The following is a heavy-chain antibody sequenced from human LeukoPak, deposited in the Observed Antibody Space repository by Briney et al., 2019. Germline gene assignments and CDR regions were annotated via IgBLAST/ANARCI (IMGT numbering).Heavy chain of an antibody. CDR1: GGSISSSSYY. D-gene: IGHD2-15*01. J-gene: IGHJ4*02. V-gene: IGHV4-39*07. CDR2: IYYSGST. CDR3: AKGGHVVVVADFEY. Sequence: SETLSLTCTVSGGSISSSSYYWGWIRQPPGKGLEWIGSIYYSGSTYYNPSLKSRVTISVDTSKNQFSLKLSSVTAADTAVYYCAKGGHVVVVADFEYWGQGTLVTVSS.